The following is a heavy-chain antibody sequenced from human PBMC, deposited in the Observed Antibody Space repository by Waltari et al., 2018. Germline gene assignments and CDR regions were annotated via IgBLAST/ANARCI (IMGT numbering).Heavy chain of an antibody. CDR2: IYSGGST. Sequence: EVQLVESGGGLIQPGGSLRLSCAASGFTVSSNYMSWVRRAPGKGLEWVSVIYSGGSTYYADSVKGRFTISRDNSKNTLYLQMNSLRAEDTAVYYCARTVGGSIAVAYDYWGQGTLVTVSS. J-gene: IGHJ4*02. V-gene: IGHV3-53*01. CDR3: ARTVGGSIAVAYDY. D-gene: IGHD6-19*01. CDR1: GFTVSSNY.